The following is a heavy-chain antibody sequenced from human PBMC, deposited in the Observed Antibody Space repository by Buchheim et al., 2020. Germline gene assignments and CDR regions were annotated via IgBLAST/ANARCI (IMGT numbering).Heavy chain of an antibody. CDR3: AISSGWYFDY. CDR1: GFTFSSYA. D-gene: IGHD6-19*01. Sequence: QVQLVESGGGVVQPGRSLRLSCAASGFTFSSYAMHWVRQAPGKGLEWVAVISYDGSNKYYADSAKGRFTISRDNSKNTLYLQMNSLRAEDTAVYYCAISSGWYFDYWGQGTL. CDR2: ISYDGSNK. J-gene: IGHJ4*02. V-gene: IGHV3-30-3*01.